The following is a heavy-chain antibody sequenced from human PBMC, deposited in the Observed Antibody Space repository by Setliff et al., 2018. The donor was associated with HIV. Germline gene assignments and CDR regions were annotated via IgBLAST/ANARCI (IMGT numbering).Heavy chain of an antibody. Sequence: TLSLTCTVSGGSIRSDSYYWTWIRQPAGEGLEWIGRIYSSGNTNYNPSLESRVTISVDTSKNQFSLKLSSVTAADTAVYYCAREEKLSAVAGTMYYYYAMDVWGQGTTVTVS. CDR1: GGSIRSDSYY. D-gene: IGHD6-19*01. J-gene: IGHJ6*02. V-gene: IGHV4-61*02. CDR2: IYSSGNT. CDR3: AREEKLSAVAGTMYYYYAMDV.